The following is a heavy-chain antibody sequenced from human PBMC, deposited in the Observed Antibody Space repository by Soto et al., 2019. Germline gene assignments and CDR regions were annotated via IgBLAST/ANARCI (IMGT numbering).Heavy chain of an antibody. Sequence: GASVKVSCKASGYTFTSYAMHWVRQAPGQRLEWMGWINAGNGNTKYSQKFQGRVTITRDTSASTAYMELSSLRSEDTAVYYCARDISLRTVYAPPRPWFAPWGQGTLVTVSS. V-gene: IGHV1-3*01. CDR2: INAGNGNT. CDR1: GYTFTSYA. J-gene: IGHJ5*02. D-gene: IGHD2-8*01. CDR3: ARDISLRTVYAPPRPWFAP.